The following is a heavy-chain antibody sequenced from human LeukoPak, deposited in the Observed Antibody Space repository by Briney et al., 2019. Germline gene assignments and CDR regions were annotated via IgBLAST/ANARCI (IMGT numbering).Heavy chain of an antibody. J-gene: IGHJ4*02. CDR1: GGSFSDYG. V-gene: IGHV4-59*01. CDR3: ATRKLGNDY. Sequence: AGTLCLTCAAAGGSFSDYGWSWIRHSPGKGLEWIGYIYYTETSYNPSLKSRVTISADTSKNQFSLKLYSVTAADTAVYYCATRKLGNDYWGQGTLVTVSS. D-gene: IGHD7-27*01. CDR2: IYYTET.